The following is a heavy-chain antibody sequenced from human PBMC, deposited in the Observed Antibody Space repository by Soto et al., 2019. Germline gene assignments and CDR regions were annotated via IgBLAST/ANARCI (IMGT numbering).Heavy chain of an antibody. D-gene: IGHD3-3*01. Sequence: XXSLRLSFAASGFTFSSYGMHWVLQAPGKGLEWVAVIWYDGSNKYYADSVKGRFTISRDNSKNTLYLQMNRMRAEDTAVYYCARDREWLSIFDYWGQGTLVIVSS. CDR3: ARDREWLSIFDY. J-gene: IGHJ4*02. V-gene: IGHV3-33*01. CDR1: GFTFSSYG. CDR2: IWYDGSNK.